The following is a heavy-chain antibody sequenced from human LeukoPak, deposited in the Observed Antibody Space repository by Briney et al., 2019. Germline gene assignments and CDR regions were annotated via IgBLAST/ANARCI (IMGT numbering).Heavy chain of an antibody. CDR3: AAGDDFDI. J-gene: IGHJ3*02. Sequence: GGSLRLSCAASGLTFSTYWMSWVRQAPGKGLEWVANINQDGRAKCYGDSVKGRFTISRDNDKNSLYLQMNSLRAEDTAVYYCAAGDDFDIWGQGTMVTVSS. CDR2: INQDGRAK. CDR1: GLTFSTYW. D-gene: IGHD6-13*01. V-gene: IGHV3-7*01.